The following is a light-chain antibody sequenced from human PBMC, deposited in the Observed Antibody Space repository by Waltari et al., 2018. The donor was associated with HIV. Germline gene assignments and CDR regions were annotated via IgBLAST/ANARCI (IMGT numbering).Light chain of an antibody. J-gene: IGLJ3*02. CDR1: SSDVGSYNL. CDR2: DVS. V-gene: IGLV2-23*02. CDR3: CSYAGSSTLV. Sequence: SALTQPASVSGSPGQSITISCTGTSSDVGSYNLVSWYQQHPGKAPKLMIYDVSKRPSGVSNRFSGSKSGNTASLTISGLQAEDEADYYCCSYAGSSTLVFGGGTKLTVL.